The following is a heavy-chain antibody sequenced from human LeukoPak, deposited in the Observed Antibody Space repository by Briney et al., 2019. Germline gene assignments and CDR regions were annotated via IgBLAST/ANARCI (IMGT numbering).Heavy chain of an antibody. CDR3: ARDYLHYYGSGSVSGAFDY. CDR1: GFTFSSYS. D-gene: IGHD3-10*01. Sequence: GGSLRLSCAASGFTFSSYSMNWVRQAPGKGLEWVSSISSSSSYIYYADSVKGRFTISRDNAKNSLYLQMNSLRAEDTAVYYCARDYLHYYGSGSVSGAFDYWGQGTLVTVSS. J-gene: IGHJ4*02. CDR2: ISSSSSYI. V-gene: IGHV3-21*01.